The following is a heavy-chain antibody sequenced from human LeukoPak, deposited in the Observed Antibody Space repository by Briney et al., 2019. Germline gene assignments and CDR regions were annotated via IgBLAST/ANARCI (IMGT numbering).Heavy chain of an antibody. CDR2: TYYRSKWYN. J-gene: IGHJ4*02. CDR1: GDSLFSNSAA. Sequence: QTLSVTSAISGDSLFSNSAAWNWIRQSPSSGLEWLGRTYYRSKWYNDYAVSVKSQITINPDTSKNQFSLQLNSVTPEDTAVYYCARDRVAGTWRFDFWGQGTLVTVCS. V-gene: IGHV6-1*01. D-gene: IGHD6-19*01. CDR3: ARDRVAGTWRFDF.